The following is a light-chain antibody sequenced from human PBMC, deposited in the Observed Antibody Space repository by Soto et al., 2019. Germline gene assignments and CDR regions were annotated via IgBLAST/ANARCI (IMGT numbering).Light chain of an antibody. J-gene: IGLJ3*02. CDR3: QSYDSSLSVWV. CDR2: RST. CDR1: NSNIGAVYD. Sequence: QALVTQPASVSGAPGQRVTISCTGSNSNIGAVYDVHWYQQLPGTAPKLLIYRSTNRPSGVPDRFSGSKSGTSAYLAITGLQAGDEADYYCQSYDSSLSVWVFGGGTKVTVL. V-gene: IGLV1-40*01.